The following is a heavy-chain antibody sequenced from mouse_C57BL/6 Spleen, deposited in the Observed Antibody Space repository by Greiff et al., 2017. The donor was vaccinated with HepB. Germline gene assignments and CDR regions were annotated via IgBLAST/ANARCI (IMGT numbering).Heavy chain of an antibody. J-gene: IGHJ2*01. CDR1: GYTFTDYE. Sequence: QVQLQQSGAELVRPGASVTLSCKASGYTFTDYEMHWVKQTPVHGLEWIGAIDPETGGTAYNQKFKGKAILTADKSSSTAYMELRSLTSEDSAVYYCTREPKAYDGYYDYWGQGTTLTVSS. V-gene: IGHV1-15*01. CDR2: IDPETGGT. CDR3: TREPKAYDGYYDY. D-gene: IGHD2-3*01.